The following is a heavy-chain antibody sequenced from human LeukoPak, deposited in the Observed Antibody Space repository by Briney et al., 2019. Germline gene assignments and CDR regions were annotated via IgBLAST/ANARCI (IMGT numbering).Heavy chain of an antibody. Sequence: SETLSLTCTVSGGSISSSSYYWGWIRQPPGKGLEWIGSIYYSGSTYYNPSLKSRVTISVDTSKNQFSLKLSSVTAADTAVYYCARGASSSTHGYWGQGTLVTVSS. CDR3: ARGASSSTHGY. CDR2: IYYSGST. CDR1: GGSISSSSYY. V-gene: IGHV4-39*01. J-gene: IGHJ4*02. D-gene: IGHD6-13*01.